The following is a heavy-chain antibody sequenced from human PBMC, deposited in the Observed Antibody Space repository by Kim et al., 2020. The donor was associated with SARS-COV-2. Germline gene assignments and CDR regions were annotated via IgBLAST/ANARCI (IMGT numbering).Heavy chain of an antibody. D-gene: IGHD6-13*01. CDR3: ARDATLKIAGSRGYYYYGMDV. J-gene: IGHJ6*02. CDR2: IYSGGST. Sequence: GGSLRLSCAASGFTVSSNYMSWVRQAPGKGLEWVSVIYSGGSTYYADSVKGRFTISRDNSKNTLYLQMNSLRAEDTAVYYCARDATLKIAGSRGYYYYGMDVWGQGTTVTVPS. V-gene: IGHV3-53*01. CDR1: GFTVSSNY.